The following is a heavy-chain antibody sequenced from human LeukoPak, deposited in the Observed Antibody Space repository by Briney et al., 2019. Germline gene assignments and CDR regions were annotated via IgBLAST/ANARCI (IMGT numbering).Heavy chain of an antibody. J-gene: IGHJ4*02. Sequence: SETLSLPCTVSGGSISSSYWSWTRQPPGKGLEWVAYIYYNGATNYNPSLKSRVTIAVDTSRTQFSLNLSSVTAADTAVYFCVRGDYSGYYFDYWGQGAMVTVSS. CDR3: VRGDYSGYYFDY. D-gene: IGHD3-10*01. CDR2: IYYNGAT. CDR1: GGSISSSY. V-gene: IGHV4-59*12.